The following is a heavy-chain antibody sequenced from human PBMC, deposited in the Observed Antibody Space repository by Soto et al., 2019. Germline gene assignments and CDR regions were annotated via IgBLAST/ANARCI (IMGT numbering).Heavy chain of an antibody. V-gene: IGHV4-39*01. J-gene: IGHJ3*02. CDR3: ARPRGLRFSVADVFDI. CDR2: IYDSGTT. CDR1: GGSISSSGFY. Sequence: LSLTCIVSGGSISSSGFYLGWIRQPPCKGLEWIGSIYDSGTTYYNPSLKSRVTISVDTSKNQFSLRLTSVIAADTAVYYCARPRGLRFSVADVFDIWGQGTMVTVSS. D-gene: IGHD3-3*01.